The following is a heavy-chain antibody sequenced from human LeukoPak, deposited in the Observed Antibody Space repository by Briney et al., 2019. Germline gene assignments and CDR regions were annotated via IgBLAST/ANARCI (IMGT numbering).Heavy chain of an antibody. J-gene: IGHJ1*01. CDR2: IRYDGSNK. V-gene: IGHV3-30*02. Sequence: GGSLRLSCAASGFTSSSYGMHWVRQAPDKGLEWVAFIRYDGSNKYYADSVKGRFTISRDNSKNTLYLQMNSLRAEDTAVYYCANNCGGDCPEYFQHWGQGTLVTVSS. CDR3: ANNCGGDCPEYFQH. CDR1: GFTSSSYG. D-gene: IGHD2-21*02.